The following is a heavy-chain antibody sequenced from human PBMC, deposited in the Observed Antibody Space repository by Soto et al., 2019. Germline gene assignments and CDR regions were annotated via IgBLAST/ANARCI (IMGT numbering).Heavy chain of an antibody. CDR3: AKGKDIAAAGIRDNYYYNGLDV. V-gene: IGHV3-30*18. Sequence: QAQLVESGGGVVQPGGSLRLSCAASGFTFNAYGMHWVRQAPGKGLEWVAVISYDGGNAYYVDSVTGRFTISRDDPKNTLHLQMNSLRVEDTAVYYCAKGKDIAAAGIRDNYYYNGLDVWGQGTPVTVSS. CDR1: GFTFNAYG. D-gene: IGHD6-13*01. CDR2: ISYDGGNA. J-gene: IGHJ6*02.